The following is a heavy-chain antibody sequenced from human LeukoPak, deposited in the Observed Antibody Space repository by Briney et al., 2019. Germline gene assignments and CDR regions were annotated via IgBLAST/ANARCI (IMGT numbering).Heavy chain of an antibody. CDR1: GGSFSSYY. Sequence: PSETLSLTCSVSGGSFSSYYWNWIRQPPGKGLEWIGYKTSSGSTDYNPSLKSRVTISVDTSKNQFSLKLSSVTAADTAVYYCATGATGDGWTLFFDLWGRGTLVTVSS. J-gene: IGHJ2*01. V-gene: IGHV4-59*01. D-gene: IGHD6-19*01. CDR3: ATGATGDGWTLFFDL. CDR2: KTSSGST.